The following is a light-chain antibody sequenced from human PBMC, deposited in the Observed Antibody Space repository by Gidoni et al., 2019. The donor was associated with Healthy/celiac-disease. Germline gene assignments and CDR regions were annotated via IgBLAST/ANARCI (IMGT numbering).Light chain of an antibody. CDR1: QSVSSY. CDR3: QQRSNGPKT. V-gene: IGKV3-11*01. J-gene: IGKJ1*01. CDR2: DAS. Sequence: EIVLTQSPATLSLSPGERATLSCRASQSVSSYLAWYQQKPGQAPRLLIYDASNRAPGIPARVSGSGAGTDFTLTSSSLEPEDCAVYYCQQRSNGPKTFGQGTKVEIK.